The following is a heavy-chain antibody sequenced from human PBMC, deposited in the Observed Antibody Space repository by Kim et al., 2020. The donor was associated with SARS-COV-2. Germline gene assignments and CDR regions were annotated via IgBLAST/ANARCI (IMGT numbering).Heavy chain of an antibody. CDR1: GFTFTSYA. CDR3: ARGMAPPGPGGVWFDR. CDR2: VSAGGSYI. V-gene: IGHV3-21*01. J-gene: IGHJ5*02. Sequence: GGSLRLSCTVSGFTFTSYAMSWVRQAPGKGLEWVSSVSAGGSYIFYADSVKGRFTISRDNAKKSLYLQMNSLRVEDTAVYFCARGMAPPGPGGVWFDRWGEGTLVTVSA. D-gene: IGHD1-26*01.